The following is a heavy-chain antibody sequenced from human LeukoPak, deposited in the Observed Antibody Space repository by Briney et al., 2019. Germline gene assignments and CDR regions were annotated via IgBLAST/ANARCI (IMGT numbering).Heavy chain of an antibody. CDR3: ARDHTMILMVRRGGRFDP. V-gene: IGHV1-46*01. D-gene: IGHD3-22*01. Sequence: ASVKVSCKAPGYTFTSYYMHWVRQAPGQGLEWMGIINPSGGSTSYAQKFQGRVTMTRDTSTSTVYMELSSLRSEDTAVYYCARDHTMILMVRRGGRFDPWGQGTLVTVSS. CDR1: GYTFTSYY. J-gene: IGHJ5*02. CDR2: INPSGGST.